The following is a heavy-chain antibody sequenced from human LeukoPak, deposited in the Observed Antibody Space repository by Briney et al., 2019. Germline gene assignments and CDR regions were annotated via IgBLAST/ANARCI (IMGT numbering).Heavy chain of an antibody. CDR1: GFTFSSYA. J-gene: IGHJ4*02. Sequence: GGSLRLSCAASGFTFSSYAMSWVRQAPGKGLEWVSAISGSGGSTYYADSVKGRFTISRDNSKNTLYLQMNSLRAEDTAVYYCAKVPVRFGELLPFDYWGQGTLVTVSS. V-gene: IGHV3-23*01. CDR3: AKVPVRFGELLPFDY. D-gene: IGHD3-10*01. CDR2: ISGSGGST.